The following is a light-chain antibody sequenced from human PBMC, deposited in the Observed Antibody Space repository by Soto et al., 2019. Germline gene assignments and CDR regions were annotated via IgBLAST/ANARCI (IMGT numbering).Light chain of an antibody. J-gene: IGKJ1*01. Sequence: DIQMTQSPSSLSASVGDRVTITCRASQSISFFLNWYQQTPGKAPNLLIYAASNLQSGVPSRFSGRGSGTDFTLTISNLQPEDFATYYCQQTYSTPMWTFGQGTKVDIK. V-gene: IGKV1-39*01. CDR2: AAS. CDR1: QSISFF. CDR3: QQTYSTPMWT.